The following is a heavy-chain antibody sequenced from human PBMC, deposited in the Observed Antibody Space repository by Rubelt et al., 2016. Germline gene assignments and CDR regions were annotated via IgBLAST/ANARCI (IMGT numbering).Heavy chain of an antibody. D-gene: IGHD3-22*01. J-gene: IGHJ6*02. CDR2: NHSGST. Sequence: NHSGSTNYNPSLKSRVTISVDTSKNQFSLKLSSVTAADTAVYYCARLKKYYDSSGYLAHSYYYYGMDVWGRGTTVTVSS. CDR3: ARLKKYYDSSGYLAHSYYYYGMDV. V-gene: IGHV4-34*01.